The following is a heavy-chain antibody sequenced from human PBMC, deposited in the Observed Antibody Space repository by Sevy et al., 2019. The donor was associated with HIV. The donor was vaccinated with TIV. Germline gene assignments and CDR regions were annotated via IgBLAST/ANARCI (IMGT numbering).Heavy chain of an antibody. D-gene: IGHD1-26*01. CDR1: GFTFSNAW. V-gene: IGHV3-15*01. Sequence: GGSLRLSCAASGFTFSNAWMSWVRQPPGKGQEWVGRIKSKSEGGTRDFAAPVKGRFAISRDDSKNTLYLQMDSLKTEDTAVYYCAAGVGASDFDYWGQGILVTVSS. J-gene: IGHJ4*02. CDR3: AAGVGASDFDY. CDR2: IKSKSEGGTR.